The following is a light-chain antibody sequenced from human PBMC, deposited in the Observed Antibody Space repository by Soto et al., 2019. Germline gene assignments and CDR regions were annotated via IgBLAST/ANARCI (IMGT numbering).Light chain of an antibody. V-gene: IGKV3D-20*02. Sequence: EVVMTQSPATLSVSPGEGATLSCRASQSVTSNYLAWYQQKPGKAPRLLIHGISNRATGVPDRFSGSGSGTDFTLTISRLEPEDFAIYYCQQHNDWPTFGQGTRLEIK. J-gene: IGKJ5*01. CDR1: QSVTSNY. CDR2: GIS. CDR3: QQHNDWPT.